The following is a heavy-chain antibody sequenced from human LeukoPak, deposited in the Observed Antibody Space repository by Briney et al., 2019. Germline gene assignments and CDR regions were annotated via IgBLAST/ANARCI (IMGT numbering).Heavy chain of an antibody. D-gene: IGHD3-22*01. Sequence: GGSLRLSCEASGFTFSSYSMNWVRQAPGKGLEWVSSISSSSSYIYYADSVKGRFTISRDNAKNSLYLQMNSLRAEDTAVYYCARDPGYYDSSGFNRHNWFDPWGQGTLVTVSS. J-gene: IGHJ5*02. CDR3: ARDPGYYDSSGFNRHNWFDP. V-gene: IGHV3-21*01. CDR2: ISSSSSYI. CDR1: GFTFSSYS.